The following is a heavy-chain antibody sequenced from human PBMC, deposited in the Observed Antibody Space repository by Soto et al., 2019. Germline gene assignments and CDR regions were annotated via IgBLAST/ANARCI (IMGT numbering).Heavy chain of an antibody. D-gene: IGHD5-12*01. CDR3: ARDLCGYVHLWDKSNY. J-gene: IGHJ4*02. CDR1: GFRFSGFA. V-gene: IGHV3-30*04. CDR2: TSFDASEN. Sequence: QVQLVESGGGVVQPGASLRLSCAASGFRFSGFAMHWVRQAPGKGLEWVAVTSFDASENFYVDSVKGRFSISRDDSHNTVFLQMNGLRPEDTGIYYCARDLCGYVHLWDKSNYWGQGTLVNVSS.